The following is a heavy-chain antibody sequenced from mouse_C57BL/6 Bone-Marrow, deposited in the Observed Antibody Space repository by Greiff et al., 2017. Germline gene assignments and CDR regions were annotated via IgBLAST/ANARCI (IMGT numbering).Heavy chain of an antibody. CDR2: IDPSDSYT. Sequence: VQLQQSGAELVMPGASVKLSCKASGYTFTSYWMHWVKQRPGQGLEWIGEIDPSDSYTNYNQKFKGKSTLTVDQSSSTAYMQLSSLTSEGSAVYYCARSGYYYGSSYAYYFDYWGQGTTLTVSS. V-gene: IGHV1-69*01. J-gene: IGHJ2*01. CDR1: GYTFTSYW. CDR3: ARSGYYYGSSYAYYFDY. D-gene: IGHD1-1*01.